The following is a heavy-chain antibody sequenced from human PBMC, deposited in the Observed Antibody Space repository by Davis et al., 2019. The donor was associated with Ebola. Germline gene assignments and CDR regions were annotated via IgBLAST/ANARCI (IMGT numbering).Heavy chain of an antibody. V-gene: IGHV4-34*01. D-gene: IGHD3-10*01. CDR1: GGSFSGYY. CDR2: VNHSGST. Sequence: MPSETLSLTCAVYGGSFSGYYWSWIRQPPEKGLEWIGEVNHSGSTNYNPSLKGRVTISADTSKNQFSLKLSSVTAADTAVYYCARVDYYGSGSLDYWGQGTLVTVSS. J-gene: IGHJ4*02. CDR3: ARVDYYGSGSLDY.